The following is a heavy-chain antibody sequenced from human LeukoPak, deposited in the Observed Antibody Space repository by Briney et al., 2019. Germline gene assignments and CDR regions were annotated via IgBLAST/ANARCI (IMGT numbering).Heavy chain of an antibody. J-gene: IGHJ5*02. V-gene: IGHV4-38-2*02. Sequence: SETLSLTCTVSGYSIRNGYNWGWIRPSPRKGLEWLGSIYQSGRTYDNPSLKSRVTLSIDTSKNQFSLKLTSVTAADTALYYCARVDGSCSGGSCPSGNWFDPWGQGTLVTVSS. CDR2: IYQSGRT. CDR1: GYSIRNGYN. CDR3: ARVDGSCSGGSCPSGNWFDP. D-gene: IGHD2-15*01.